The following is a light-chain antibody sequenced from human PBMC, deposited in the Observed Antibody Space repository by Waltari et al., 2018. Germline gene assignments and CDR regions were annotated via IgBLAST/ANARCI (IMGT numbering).Light chain of an antibody. CDR2: WAS. J-gene: IGKJ3*01. Sequence: DIVMTQSPDSLAVSLGERATINCKSSQSLFYSSNSKNYLAWYQQKPGQSPKLRIYWASTRESGVPDRFSGSGSGTDFTLTISTLQAEDVAVYYCHQYYSLFTFGPGTKVDIK. CDR1: QSLFYSSNSKNY. V-gene: IGKV4-1*01. CDR3: HQYYSLFT.